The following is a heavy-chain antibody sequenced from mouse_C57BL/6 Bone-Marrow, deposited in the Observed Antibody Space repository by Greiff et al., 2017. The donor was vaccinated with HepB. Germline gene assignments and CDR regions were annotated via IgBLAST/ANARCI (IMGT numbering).Heavy chain of an antibody. J-gene: IGHJ1*03. V-gene: IGHV1-72*01. Sequence: QVQLKQPGAELVKPGASVKLSCKASGYTFTSYWMHWVKQRPGRGLEWIGRIDPNSGGTKYNEKFKSKATLTVDKPSSTAYMQRSSLTSEDSAVCYCAAPFDYGSSYWYFDVWGTGTTVTVSS. CDR3: AAPFDYGSSYWYFDV. CDR2: IDPNSGGT. D-gene: IGHD1-1*01. CDR1: GYTFTSYW.